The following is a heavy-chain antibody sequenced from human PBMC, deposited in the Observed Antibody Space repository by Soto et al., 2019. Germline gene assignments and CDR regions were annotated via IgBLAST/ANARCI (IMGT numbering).Heavy chain of an antibody. D-gene: IGHD2-2*01. CDR3: AREDIVVVPAAIRMNYYYYMDV. V-gene: IGHV1-3*01. CDR2: INAGNGNT. CDR1: GYTFTSYA. Sequence: ASVKVSCKASGYTFTSYAMHWVRQAPGQRLEWMGWINAGNGNTKYSQKFQGRVTITRDTSASTAYMELSSLRSEDTAVYYCAREDIVVVPAAIRMNYYYYMDVWGKGTTVTVSS. J-gene: IGHJ6*03.